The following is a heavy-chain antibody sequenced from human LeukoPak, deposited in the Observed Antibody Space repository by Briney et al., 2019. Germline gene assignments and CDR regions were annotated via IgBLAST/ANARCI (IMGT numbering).Heavy chain of an antibody. CDR3: ARAQGGAATNY. Sequence: ASVKVSCKASGYTVSDYFIHWVRQASGQGLEWMGRINPNSGGTNYAQKFQGRVTITRDTSISTAYMELSRLRSDDTAVYYCARAQGGAATNYWGQGTLVTVSS. V-gene: IGHV1-2*06. CDR2: INPNSGGT. J-gene: IGHJ4*02. CDR1: GYTVSDYF. D-gene: IGHD2-15*01.